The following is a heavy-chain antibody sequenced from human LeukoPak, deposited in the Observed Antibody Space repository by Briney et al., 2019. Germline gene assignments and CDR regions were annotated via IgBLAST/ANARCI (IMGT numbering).Heavy chain of an antibody. CDR2: INHSGST. Sequence: PSETLSLTCAVYGGSFSGYYWSWLRQPPGKGLEWSGEINHSGSTNYNPSLKSRVTISVETSKNQFSLKLSSVTAADTAVYYRARHRSYYYGSGSYYNRVTSFDYWGQGTLVTVSS. CDR1: GGSFSGYY. CDR3: ARHRSYYYGSGSYYNRVTSFDY. D-gene: IGHD3-10*01. J-gene: IGHJ4*02. V-gene: IGHV4-34*01.